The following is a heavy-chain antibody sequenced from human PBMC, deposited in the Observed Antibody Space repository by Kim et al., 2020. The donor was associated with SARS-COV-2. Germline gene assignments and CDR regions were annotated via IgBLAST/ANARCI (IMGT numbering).Heavy chain of an antibody. CDR1: GGSISSYY. D-gene: IGHD4-17*01. V-gene: IGHV4-59*01. CDR3: AILNPYGDYVRY. CDR2: IYYSGST. Sequence: SETLSLTCTVSGGSISSYYWSWIRQPPGKGLEWIGYIYYSGSTNYNPSLKSRVTISVDTSKNQFSLKLSSVTAADTAVYYCAILNPYGDYVRYWGQGTLVTVSS. J-gene: IGHJ4*02.